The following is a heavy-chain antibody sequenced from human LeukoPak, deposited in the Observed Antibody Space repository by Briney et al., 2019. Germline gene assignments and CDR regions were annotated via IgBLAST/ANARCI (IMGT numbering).Heavy chain of an antibody. Sequence: GGSLRLSCAASGFTFSSYSTNWVRQAPGKGLEWVSSISSSSSYIYYADSVKGRFTISRDNAKNSLYLQMNSLRAEDTAVYYCARDLGVSGAVAEFDYWGQGTLVTVSS. CDR1: GFTFSSYS. J-gene: IGHJ4*02. V-gene: IGHV3-21*01. D-gene: IGHD6-19*01. CDR2: ISSSSSYI. CDR3: ARDLGVSGAVAEFDY.